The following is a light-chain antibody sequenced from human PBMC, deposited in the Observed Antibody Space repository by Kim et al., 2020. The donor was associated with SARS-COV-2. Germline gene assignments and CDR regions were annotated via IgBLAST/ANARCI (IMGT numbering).Light chain of an antibody. CDR3: SSYTSSSTWV. CDR2: DVS. J-gene: IGLJ3*02. Sequence: GQSITIPCTGTSSDVGGYNYVSWYQQHPGKAPNLMIYDVSKRPSGVSNRFSGSKSGNTASLTISGLQAEDEADYYCSSYTSSSTWVFGGGTQLTVL. CDR1: SSDVGGYNY. V-gene: IGLV2-14*04.